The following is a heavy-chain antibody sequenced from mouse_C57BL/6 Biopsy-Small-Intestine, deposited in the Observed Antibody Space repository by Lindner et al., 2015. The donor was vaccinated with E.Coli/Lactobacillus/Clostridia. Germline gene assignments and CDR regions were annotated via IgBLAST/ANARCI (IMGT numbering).Heavy chain of an antibody. Sequence: VQLQESGPELVKPGASVKISCKASGYAFSSSWMNWVKQRPGKGLEWIGRIYPGDGDTNYNGRFRDKATLTADKSSSAAYMQLSSLTYEDSAIYYCSRYYGSKYGTGAMDYWGQGTSVAVSS. CDR3: SRYYGSKYGTGAMDY. CDR1: GYAFSSSW. V-gene: IGHV1-82*01. J-gene: IGHJ4*01. D-gene: IGHD1-1*01. CDR2: IYPGDGDT.